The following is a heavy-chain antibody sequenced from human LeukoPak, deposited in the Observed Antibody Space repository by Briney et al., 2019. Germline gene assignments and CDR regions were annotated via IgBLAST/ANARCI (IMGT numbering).Heavy chain of an antibody. D-gene: IGHD5-24*01. Sequence: GGSLRLSCAASGFTFSSYAMSWVRQAPGKGLEWVSAISGSGGSTYYADSVKGRFTISRDNSKNTLYVQMNSMRAEDTAVYYCANIRWLPFGYFDYWGQGTLVTVSS. V-gene: IGHV3-23*01. CDR2: ISGSGGST. CDR3: ANIRWLPFGYFDY. J-gene: IGHJ4*02. CDR1: GFTFSSYA.